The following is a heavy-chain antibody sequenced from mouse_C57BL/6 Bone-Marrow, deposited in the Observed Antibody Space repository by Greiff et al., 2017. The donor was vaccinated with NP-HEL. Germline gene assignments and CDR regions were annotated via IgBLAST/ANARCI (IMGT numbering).Heavy chain of an antibody. CDR3: AREWKNLACYGSTFVDY. V-gene: IGHV1-58*01. CDR1: GYTFTSYG. D-gene: IGHD1-1*01. CDR2: IYTGNGYT. J-gene: IGHJ2*01. Sequence: EVQLQQSGAELVRPGSSVKMSCKTSGYTFTSYGINWVKQRPGQGLEWIGYIYTGNGYTEYNEKFKGKATLTSDTSSSTAYMQLSSLTSEDSAIYYCAREWKNLACYGSTFVDYWGQGTTLTVSS.